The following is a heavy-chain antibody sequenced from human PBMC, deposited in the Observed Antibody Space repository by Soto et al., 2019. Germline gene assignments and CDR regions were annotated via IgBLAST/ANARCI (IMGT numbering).Heavy chain of an antibody. D-gene: IGHD2-2*01. J-gene: IGHJ4*02. Sequence: SETLSLTCAVYGGSFSGYYWSWIRQPPGKGLEWIGEINHSGSTNYNPSLKSRVTISVDTSKNQFSLKLSSVTAADTAVYYCARGTIVVVPAAIQFDYWGQGTLVTVSS. CDR1: GGSFSGYY. CDR2: INHSGST. V-gene: IGHV4-34*01. CDR3: ARGTIVVVPAAIQFDY.